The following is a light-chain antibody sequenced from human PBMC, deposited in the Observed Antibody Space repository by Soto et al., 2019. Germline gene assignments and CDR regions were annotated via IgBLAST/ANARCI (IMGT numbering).Light chain of an antibody. CDR2: GAS. V-gene: IGKV3-20*01. Sequence: EIVLTQSPGTLSLSPGERVTLSCRASQSLSGNYLAWYQRKPGQAPKFLIYGASNRATDIPDRFSGGGSGTDFALTINRLEPEDSAVYYCQQYGHSPITFGQGTRLEIK. CDR3: QQYGHSPIT. CDR1: QSLSGNY. J-gene: IGKJ5*01.